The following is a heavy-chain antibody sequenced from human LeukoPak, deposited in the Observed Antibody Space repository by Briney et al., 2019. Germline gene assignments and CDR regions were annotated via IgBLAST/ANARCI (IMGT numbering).Heavy chain of an antibody. CDR2: IRYDGSNK. J-gene: IGHJ4*02. V-gene: IGHV3-30*02. CDR1: GFTFSSYG. Sequence: PGGPLRLSCAASGFTFSSYGMHWVRQAPGKGLEWVAFIRYDGSNKYYADSVKGRFTISRDNSKNMLYLQMNSLRAEDTAVYYCAKDGSYYGSGSYLDYWGQGTLVTVSS. CDR3: AKDGSYYGSGSYLDY. D-gene: IGHD3-10*01.